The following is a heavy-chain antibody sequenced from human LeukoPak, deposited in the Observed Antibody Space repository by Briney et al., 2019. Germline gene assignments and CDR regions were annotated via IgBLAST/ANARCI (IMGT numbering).Heavy chain of an antibody. J-gene: IGHJ6*04. CDR2: IIPIFGTT. V-gene: IGHV1-69*13. CDR3: ARDGPTGGYGGYGMDV. CDR1: GGTFSSYA. Sequence: WASVKLSCKASGGTFSSYAISWVRQAPGQGLEWMGGIIPIFGTTNYAQTLQGRVTITADESTSTAYMELSSLRSEDTAVYYCARDGPTGGYGGYGMDVWGKGTTVTVSS. D-gene: IGHD4-23*01.